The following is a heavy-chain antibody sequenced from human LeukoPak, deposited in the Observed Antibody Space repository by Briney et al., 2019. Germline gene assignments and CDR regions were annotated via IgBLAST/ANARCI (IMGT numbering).Heavy chain of an antibody. V-gene: IGHV4-34*01. CDR1: GGSFSGYY. J-gene: IGHJ6*02. CDR2: INHSGST. Sequence: SETLSLTCAVYGGSFSGYYWSWIRQPPGKGLEWIGEINHSGSTNYNPSLKSRVTISVDTSKNQFSLKLSSVTAADTAVYYCARLAGSSWYYYYYGMDVWGQGTTVTVSS. D-gene: IGHD6-13*01. CDR3: ARLAGSSWYYYYYGMDV.